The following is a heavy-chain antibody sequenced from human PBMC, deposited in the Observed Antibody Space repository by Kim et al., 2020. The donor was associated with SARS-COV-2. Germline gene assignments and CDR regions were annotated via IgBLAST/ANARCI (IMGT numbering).Heavy chain of an antibody. D-gene: IGHD6-13*01. V-gene: IGHV4-34*01. Sequence: SETLSLTCAVYGGSFSGYYWSWIRQPPGKGLEWIGEINHSGSTNYNPSLKSRVTISVDTSKNQFSLKLSSVTAADTAVYYCARGKYSSSWYYDYWGQGTL. CDR3: ARGKYSSSWYYDY. CDR2: INHSGST. J-gene: IGHJ4*02. CDR1: GGSFSGYY.